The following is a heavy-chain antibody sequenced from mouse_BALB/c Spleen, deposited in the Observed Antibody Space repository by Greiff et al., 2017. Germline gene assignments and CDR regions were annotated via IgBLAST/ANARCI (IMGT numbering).Heavy chain of an antibody. Sequence: DVMLVESGGDLVKPGGSLKLSCAASGFTFSSYGMSWVRQTPDKRLEWVATISSGGSYTYYPDSVKGRFTISRDNAKNTLYLQMSSLKSEDTAMYYCARHEGRGNWYFDVWGAGTTVTVSS. D-gene: IGHD1-1*02. CDR3: ARHEGRGNWYFDV. CDR1: GFTFSSYG. CDR2: ISSGGSYT. V-gene: IGHV5-6*02. J-gene: IGHJ1*01.